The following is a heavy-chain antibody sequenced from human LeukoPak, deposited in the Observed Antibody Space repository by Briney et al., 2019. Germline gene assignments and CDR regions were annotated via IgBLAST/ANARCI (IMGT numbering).Heavy chain of an antibody. Sequence: SEPLSLTCTVSGGSISSGSYYWSWIRQPAGKGLEWIGRIYTSGSTNYNPSLKSRVTISVDTSKNQFSLKLSSVTAADTAVYYCARDPYYGSGSNWFDPWGQGTLVTVSS. CDR3: ARDPYYGSGSNWFDP. D-gene: IGHD3-10*01. J-gene: IGHJ5*02. CDR1: GGSISSGSYY. V-gene: IGHV4-61*02. CDR2: IYTSGST.